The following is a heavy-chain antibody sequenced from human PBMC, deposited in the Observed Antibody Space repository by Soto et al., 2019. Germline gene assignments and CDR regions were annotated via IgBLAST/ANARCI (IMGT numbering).Heavy chain of an antibody. J-gene: IGHJ4*02. V-gene: IGHV3-15*01. Sequence: PGGSLRLSCAASGFTFSNALMSWVRQAPGKGLEWVGRIKSKTDGETTDYAAPVKGRFSVSRDDSKNTLYLQMNSLKTEDTAVYYCTADLIGTYYSPYDYWGQGILVTVSS. CDR3: TADLIGTYYSPYDY. CDR2: IKSKTDGETT. D-gene: IGHD3-10*01. CDR1: GFTFSNAL.